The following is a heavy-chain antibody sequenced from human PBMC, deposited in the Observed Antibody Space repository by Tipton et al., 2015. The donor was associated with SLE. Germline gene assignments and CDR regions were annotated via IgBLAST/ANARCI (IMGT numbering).Heavy chain of an antibody. CDR1: GFIFSSYW. CDR2: INSDGSST. J-gene: IGHJ6*02. Sequence: QLVQSGGGVVQPGRSQRLSCAASGFIFSSYWMHWVRQTPGKGLVWVSRINSDGSSTSYADSVKGRFTISRENSKNTLYLQMNSLRAEDTAVHYCARELTPYYGMDVWGQGTTVTVSS. V-gene: IGHV3-74*01. CDR3: ARELTPYYGMDV.